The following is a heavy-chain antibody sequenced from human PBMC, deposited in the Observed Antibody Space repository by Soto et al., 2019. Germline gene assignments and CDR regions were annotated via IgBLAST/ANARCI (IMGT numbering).Heavy chain of an antibody. CDR1: RYTFTSFY. Sequence: ASVKVSCKASRYTFTSFYVQWVRQAPGQGLEWMGIINPSGGRTSFAQKFQGRVTMTRDTYTSTVYMELSSLRSDDTAVYYCARSYCSTGVCWGSDSWGQGTLVTVSS. V-gene: IGHV1-46*01. D-gene: IGHD2-8*01. J-gene: IGHJ5*01. CDR3: ARSYCSTGVCWGSDS. CDR2: INPSGGRT.